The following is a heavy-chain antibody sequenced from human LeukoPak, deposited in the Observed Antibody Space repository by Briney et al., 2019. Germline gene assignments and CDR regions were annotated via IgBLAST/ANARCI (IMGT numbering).Heavy chain of an antibody. J-gene: IGHJ4*02. CDR1: GYTFTSYY. CDR2: INPSGGST. CDR3: ARSPLEAAVAVMGDY. V-gene: IGHV1-46*01. D-gene: IGHD6-19*01. Sequence: ASVKVSCKASGYTFTSYYMHWVRQAPGQGLEWMGIINPSGGSTSYAQKFQSRVTMTRDTSTSTVYMELSSLRSEDTAVYYCARSPLEAAVAVMGDYWGQGTLVTVSS.